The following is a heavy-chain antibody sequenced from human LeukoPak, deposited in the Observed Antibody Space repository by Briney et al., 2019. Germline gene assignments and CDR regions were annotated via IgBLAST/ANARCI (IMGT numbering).Heavy chain of an antibody. CDR2: INSEGTST. CDR3: ARSSNSGSYLDY. CDR1: GFTISNYW. Sequence: PGGSPRLSCAASGFTISNYWMHWVRQAPGKGLVWVSRINSEGTSTSYADSVKGRFTISRDNAKNTLYLQMNSLRAEDTAVYYCARSSNSGSYLDYWGQGTLVTVSS. V-gene: IGHV3-74*01. J-gene: IGHJ4*02. D-gene: IGHD1-26*01.